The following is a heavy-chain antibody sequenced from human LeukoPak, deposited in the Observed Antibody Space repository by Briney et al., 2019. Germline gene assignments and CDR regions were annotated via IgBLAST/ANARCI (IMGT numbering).Heavy chain of an antibody. CDR3: ARGIVVVPAAPSPSWFDP. Sequence: SETLSLTCAVYGGSFSGYYWSWIRQPPGKGLEWIGEINHSGSTNYNPSLKSRVTISVDTSKNQFSLKLSSVTAADTAVYYCARGIVVVPAAPSPSWFDPWGQGTLVTVSS. D-gene: IGHD2-2*01. CDR1: GGSFSGYY. J-gene: IGHJ5*02. V-gene: IGHV4-34*01. CDR2: INHSGST.